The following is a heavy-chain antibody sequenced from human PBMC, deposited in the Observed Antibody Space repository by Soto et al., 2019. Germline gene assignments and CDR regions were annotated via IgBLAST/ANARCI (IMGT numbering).Heavy chain of an antibody. CDR3: ARASKTTWWFDP. D-gene: IGHD4-17*01. CDR2: INYSGST. V-gene: IGHV4-34*01. CDR1: GGSFSGYY. Sequence: SETLSLTCAVYGGSFSGYYWSWIRQPPGKGLEWIGEINYSGSTNYNPSLKSRVTISVDTSKNQFSLKLSSVTAADTAVYYCARASKTTWWFDPWGQGTLVTVSS. J-gene: IGHJ5*02.